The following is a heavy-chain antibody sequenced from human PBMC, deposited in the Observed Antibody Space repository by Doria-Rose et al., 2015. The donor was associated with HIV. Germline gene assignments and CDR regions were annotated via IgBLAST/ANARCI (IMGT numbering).Heavy chain of an antibody. CDR1: GVSLSSPGMG. CDR3: ARIKSSRWYRKYYFDF. V-gene: IGHV2-26*01. CDR2: IFSDDDR. Sequence: QVTLKESGPVLVKPTETLTLTCTVSGVSLSSPGMGVSWIRQPPGKALEWLTDIFSDDDRSYKASLTIRLTISRGTSKSQVVLTMTDMDPVDTATYYCARIKSSRWYRKYYFDFWGQGTLVIVSA. J-gene: IGHJ4*02. D-gene: IGHD6-13*01.